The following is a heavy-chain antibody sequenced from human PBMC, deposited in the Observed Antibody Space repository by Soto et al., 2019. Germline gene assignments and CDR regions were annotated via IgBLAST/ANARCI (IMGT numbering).Heavy chain of an antibody. Sequence: QVQLVQSGAEVKKPGASVKVSCKASGYTFSNYGISWVRQGPGQGLEWMGWISGYNGNTHYEEKVQDRIKMTTDTSTSTTYLELRSLRSDDTAGYFCARDPGFGFGYSYAFAMDVWGQGTTVTVSS. CDR3: ARDPGFGFGYSYAFAMDV. CDR2: ISGYNGNT. V-gene: IGHV1-18*01. J-gene: IGHJ6*02. CDR1: GYTFSNYG. D-gene: IGHD5-18*01.